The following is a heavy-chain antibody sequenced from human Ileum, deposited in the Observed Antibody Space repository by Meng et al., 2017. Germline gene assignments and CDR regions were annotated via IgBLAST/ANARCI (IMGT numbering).Heavy chain of an antibody. V-gene: IGHV3-74*01. D-gene: IGHD3-10*01. CDR2: INSDGSST. CDR3: VRGVNKYYYGMDV. J-gene: IGHJ6*02. Sequence: GESLKISCAASGFTFSSYWMHWVRQAPGKGLVWVSRINSDGSSTSYADFVKGRFTISRDNAKNTLYLQMNSLRAEDTAVYYCVRGVNKYYYGMDVWGQGTTVTVSS. CDR1: GFTFSSYW.